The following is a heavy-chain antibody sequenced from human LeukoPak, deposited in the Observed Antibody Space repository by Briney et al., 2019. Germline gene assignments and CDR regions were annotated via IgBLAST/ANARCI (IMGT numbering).Heavy chain of an antibody. D-gene: IGHD3-10*01. CDR3: ARGGLGSSCRESHFDC. Sequence: SVKVSCKASGGTFSSYAISWVRQAPGQGLEWMGGIIPIFGTANYAQTFQGRVTITTDESKNTAYMELSSLRAEDTAEYYRARGGLGSSCRESHFDCWGQGTMVSVSS. CDR2: IIPIFGTA. V-gene: IGHV1-69*05. J-gene: IGHJ4*02. CDR1: GGTFSSYA.